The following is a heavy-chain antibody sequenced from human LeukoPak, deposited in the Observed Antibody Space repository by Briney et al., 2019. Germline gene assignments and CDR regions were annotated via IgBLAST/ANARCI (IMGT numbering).Heavy chain of an antibody. V-gene: IGHV4-4*07. Sequence: SETLSLTCSVSGGSISGYYWSWIRQPAGKGLEWIGRIYTSGSTNYNPSLKSRVTMSVDTSKNQFSLKLSSVTAADTAVYYCARESNDYVWGSYRYTPMIDYWGQGTLVTVSS. CDR3: ARESNDYVWGSYRYTPMIDY. CDR2: IYTSGST. D-gene: IGHD3-16*02. CDR1: GGSISGYY. J-gene: IGHJ4*02.